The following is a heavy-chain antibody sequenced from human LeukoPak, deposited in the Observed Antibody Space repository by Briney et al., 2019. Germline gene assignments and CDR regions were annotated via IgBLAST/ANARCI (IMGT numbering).Heavy chain of an antibody. J-gene: IGHJ4*02. Sequence: GGSLRLSCTASGFTFGDYAMSWVRQAPGKGLEWVGFIRSKAYGGTTEYAASVKGRFTISRDDSKSIAYLQMNSLKTADTAVYYCTRQGYYYDSSGYYPEPAYFDYWGQGTLVTVSS. D-gene: IGHD3-22*01. V-gene: IGHV3-49*04. CDR1: GFTFGDYA. CDR3: TRQGYYYDSSGYYPEPAYFDY. CDR2: IRSKAYGGTT.